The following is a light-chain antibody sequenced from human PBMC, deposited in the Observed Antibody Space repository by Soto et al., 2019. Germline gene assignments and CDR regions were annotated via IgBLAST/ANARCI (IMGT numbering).Light chain of an antibody. CDR2: DAS. CDR3: QQRYNWWT. J-gene: IGKJ1*01. CDR1: QSVSSY. V-gene: IGKV3-11*01. Sequence: EIVLTQSPATLSLSPGDGATLSCRASQSVSSYLAWYQQKPGQAPRLLIYDASNRATGIPARFSGSGSGTDSTLTISSLEPEDFAVYYCQQRYNWWTFGQGTKVEIK.